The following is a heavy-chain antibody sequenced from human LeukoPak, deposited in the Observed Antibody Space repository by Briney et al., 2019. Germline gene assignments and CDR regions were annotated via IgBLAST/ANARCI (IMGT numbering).Heavy chain of an antibody. CDR1: GFTFSSYA. D-gene: IGHD5-12*01. V-gene: IGHV3-64*04. Sequence: GGSLRLSCSASGFTFSSYAMHWVRQAPGKGLEYVSAISSNGGSTYYADSVKGRFTISRDNSKNTLYLQMNSLRAEDTAVYYCAKGPSSGLPYYFDYWGQGTLVTVSS. CDR2: ISSNGGST. J-gene: IGHJ4*02. CDR3: AKGPSSGLPYYFDY.